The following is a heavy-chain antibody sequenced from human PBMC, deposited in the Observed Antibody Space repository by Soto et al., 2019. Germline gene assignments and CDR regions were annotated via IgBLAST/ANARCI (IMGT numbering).Heavy chain of an antibody. V-gene: IGHV3-23*01. CDR1: GFTFSSYA. Sequence: GGSLRLSCAASGFTFSSYAMSWVRQAPGKGLEWVSAISGSGGSTYYADSVKGRFTISRDNSKNTLYLQMNSLRAEDTAVYYWENYYDSSGYYYFDYWGQGTLVTV. CDR3: ENYYDSSGYYYFDY. D-gene: IGHD3-22*01. CDR2: ISGSGGST. J-gene: IGHJ4*02.